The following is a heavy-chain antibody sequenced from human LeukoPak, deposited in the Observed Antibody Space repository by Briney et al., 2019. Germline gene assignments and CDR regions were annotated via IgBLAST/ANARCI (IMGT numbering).Heavy chain of an antibody. J-gene: IGHJ5*02. Sequence: GGSLRLSCAASGFTFSSYNMKWVRQAPGKGLEWVSIISRASESIFYADSVKGRFTISRDNAKNSLYLQMNDLRAEDTAAYYCARGATDTTRWFNPWGQGTLVTVSS. CDR2: ISRASESI. CDR1: GFTFSSYN. V-gene: IGHV3-21*01. D-gene: IGHD1-26*01. CDR3: ARGATDTTRWFNP.